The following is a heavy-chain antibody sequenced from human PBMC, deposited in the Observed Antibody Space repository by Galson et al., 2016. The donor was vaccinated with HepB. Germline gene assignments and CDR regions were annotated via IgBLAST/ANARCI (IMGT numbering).Heavy chain of an antibody. J-gene: IGHJ5*02. CDR2: IWHDGTNR. V-gene: IGHV3-33*01. CDR3: ARVFRPETLDL. CDR1: GLNFSTFG. D-gene: IGHD4-23*01. Sequence: SLRLSCAVSGLNFSTFGMHWVRQAPGKGLEWVAVIWHDGTNRYYSDSVKGRFSISRDNSYNTLYLQMNSLRVDDTAMYYCARVFRPETLDLWGQGTLVTVSS.